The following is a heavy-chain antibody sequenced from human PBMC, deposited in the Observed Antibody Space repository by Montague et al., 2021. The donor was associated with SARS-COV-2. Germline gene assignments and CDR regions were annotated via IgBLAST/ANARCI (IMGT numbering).Heavy chain of an antibody. CDR1: GGSISSYY. D-gene: IGHD3-10*01. CDR2: IYYSWST. Sequence: SETLSLTCTVSGGSISSYYWSWIRQPPGKGLDWIGYIYYSWSTNYNPSLKSQVPISVDTSKNQFSLKLNSVTAADTAVYYCSRGFDYWGQGTLVTVSS. CDR3: SRGFDY. J-gene: IGHJ4*02. V-gene: IGHV4-59*01.